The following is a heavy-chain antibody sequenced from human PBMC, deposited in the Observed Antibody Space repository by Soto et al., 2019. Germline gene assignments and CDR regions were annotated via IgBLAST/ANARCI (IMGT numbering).Heavy chain of an antibody. J-gene: IGHJ6*04. Sequence: HPGGSLRLSCAASGFTFSSYAMSWVRQAPGKGLEWVSAISGSGGSTYYADSVKGRFTISRDNSKNTLYLQMNSLRAEDTAVYYCAKVGCSGGSCYRLKAHYYYYGMDVWGKGTTVTVSS. V-gene: IGHV3-23*01. D-gene: IGHD2-15*01. CDR2: ISGSGGST. CDR3: AKVGCSGGSCYRLKAHYYYYGMDV. CDR1: GFTFSSYA.